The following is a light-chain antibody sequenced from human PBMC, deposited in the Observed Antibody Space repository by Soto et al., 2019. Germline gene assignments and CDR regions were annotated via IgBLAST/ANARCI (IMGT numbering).Light chain of an antibody. CDR2: KDS. V-gene: IGLV3-25*02. J-gene: IGLJ1*01. CDR3: QSADSSGTYPYV. Sequence: SYELTQPPSVSVSPGQTARITCSGDALPKQYAYWYQQKPGQAPVLVIYKDSERPSGIPGRFSGSSSGTTVTLTISGVQAEDEADYYCQSADSSGTYPYVFGTGNKVPLL. CDR1: ALPKQY.